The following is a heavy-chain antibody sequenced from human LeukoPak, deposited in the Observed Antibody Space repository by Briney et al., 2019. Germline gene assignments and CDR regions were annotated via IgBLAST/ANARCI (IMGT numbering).Heavy chain of an antibody. Sequence: ASVKVSCKASGGTFSSYAISWVRQAPGQGLEWMGGIIPIFGTANYAQKFQGRVTITADKSTSTAYMELSSLRSDDTAVYYCARVKSSGWYRWFDPWGQGTLVTVSS. D-gene: IGHD6-19*01. CDR3: ARVKSSGWYRWFDP. J-gene: IGHJ5*02. CDR1: GGTFSSYA. CDR2: IIPIFGTA. V-gene: IGHV1-69*06.